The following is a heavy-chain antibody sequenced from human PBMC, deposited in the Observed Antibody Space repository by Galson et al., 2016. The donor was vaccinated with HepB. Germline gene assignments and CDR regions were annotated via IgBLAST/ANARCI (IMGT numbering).Heavy chain of an antibody. D-gene: IGHD3-3*01. Sequence: SLRLSCAASGLTFSNYAMNWVRKAPGKGLEWVSGISGSGGRTFYADSVRGRFTTSRASSKNTLYLQMNSLRAEDMALYHCAKRRGEEMTIFGVEHTKGNLWYFDLWGRGTLVIVSS. CDR2: ISGSGGRT. V-gene: IGHV3-23*01. J-gene: IGHJ2*01. CDR3: AKRRGEEMTIFGVEHTKGNLWYFDL. CDR1: GLTFSNYA.